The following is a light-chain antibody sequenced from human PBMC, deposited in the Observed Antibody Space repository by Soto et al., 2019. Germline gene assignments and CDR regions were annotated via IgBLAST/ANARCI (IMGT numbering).Light chain of an antibody. CDR1: SSDVGPYNL. CDR3: QVWDSDSDHVV. J-gene: IGLJ2*01. CDR2: ETT. V-gene: IGLV2-14*02. Sequence: QSALTQPASVSGSPGQSITISCTGTSSDVGPYNLVSWYQHHPGKVPQLIIYETTKRPSGVSNRFSGSKSGNTASLTISMVAAGDEADYYCQVWDSDSDHVVFGGGTKLTVL.